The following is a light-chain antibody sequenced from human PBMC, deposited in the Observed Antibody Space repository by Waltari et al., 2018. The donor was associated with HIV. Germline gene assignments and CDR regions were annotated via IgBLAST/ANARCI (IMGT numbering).Light chain of an antibody. CDR1: SSDLGSYDL. J-gene: IGLJ1*01. CDR3: CSYASGSTFV. V-gene: IGLV2-23*02. Sequence: QSALTQPASVSGSPGQSTTISCTGTSSDLGSYDLVSWYQPHPGKAPKVMIYEVSKRPSGVSNRFSGPKSGNTASLIISGLQAEDEADYYCCSYASGSTFVFGTGTKVTVL. CDR2: EVS.